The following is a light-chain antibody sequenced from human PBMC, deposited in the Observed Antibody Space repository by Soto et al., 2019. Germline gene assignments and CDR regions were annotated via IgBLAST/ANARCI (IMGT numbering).Light chain of an antibody. CDR3: QQFGTSSWT. CDR1: QRISSNY. J-gene: IGKJ1*01. Sequence: EIVLTQSPGTLSLSPGDRATLSCRASQRISSNYLAWYDQKPGQAPRPLIYGTSNRATCIPDRFSGRGSGTDFPLTISRLEPEDLAVYYCQQFGTSSWTLGQRTMVEVK. V-gene: IGKV3-20*01. CDR2: GTS.